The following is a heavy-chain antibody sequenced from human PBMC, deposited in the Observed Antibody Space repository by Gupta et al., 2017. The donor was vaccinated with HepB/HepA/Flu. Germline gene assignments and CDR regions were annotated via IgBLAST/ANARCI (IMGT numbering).Heavy chain of an antibody. CDR3: STTAPDCTSTSCYDFDY. Sequence: QLQLQESGPGLVQPSHPLSLTCTFSGGSIRRGTYYWGWFRQPPGKGLEWIGSIYYSGNTYYNPSLKSRVTVSVDTSKNQFSLKLSSVTAADTAVYYCSTTAPDCTSTSCYDFDYWGQGTLVTVSS. D-gene: IGHD2-2*01. J-gene: IGHJ4*02. CDR1: GGSIRRGTYY. CDR2: IYYSGNT. V-gene: IGHV4-39*01.